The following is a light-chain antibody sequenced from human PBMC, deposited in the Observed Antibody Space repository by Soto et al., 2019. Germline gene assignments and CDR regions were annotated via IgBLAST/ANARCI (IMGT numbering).Light chain of an antibody. J-gene: IGLJ3*02. V-gene: IGLV3-9*01. CDR1: NIGSKN. Sequence: SSELTQPLSVSVALGQTARITCGGNNIGSKNVHWYQQKPGQAPVLVIYRDSNRPSGLPERFSGSNSGNTATLTISRAQAGDEADYYCQVWDSSTARVFGGGTKLTVL. CDR2: RDS. CDR3: QVWDSSTARV.